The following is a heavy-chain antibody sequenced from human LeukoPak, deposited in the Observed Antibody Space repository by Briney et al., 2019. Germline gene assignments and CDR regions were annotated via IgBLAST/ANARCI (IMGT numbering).Heavy chain of an antibody. J-gene: IGHJ4*02. V-gene: IGHV3-30*04. CDR3: ARVQGRYSYGSGFDY. D-gene: IGHD5-18*01. CDR2: ISYDGSNK. Sequence: GGSLRLSCAASGLTFSSYAMHWVRQAPGKGLEWVAVISYDGSNKYYADSVKGRFTISRDNSKNTLYLQMNSLRAEDTAVYYCARVQGRYSYGSGFDYWGQGTLVTVSS. CDR1: GLTFSSYA.